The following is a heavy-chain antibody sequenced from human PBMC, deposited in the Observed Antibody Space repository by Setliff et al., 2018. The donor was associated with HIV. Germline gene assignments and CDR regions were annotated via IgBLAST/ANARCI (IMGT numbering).Heavy chain of an antibody. CDR3: VRAGPTCCYQC. J-gene: IGHJ4*02. CDR2: IDWDDDK. CDR1: GFSLSTCGLS. D-gene: IGHD2-15*01. Sequence: SGPTLVNPTQTLPLTYTFSGFSLSTCGLSVGWISPPPGKALEWLARIDWDDDKHYSTSRKTRLATSHDTSKHQAARTMTSVDPVDTATYCCVRAGPTCCYQCWGQGTLVTVSS. V-gene: IGHV2-70*11.